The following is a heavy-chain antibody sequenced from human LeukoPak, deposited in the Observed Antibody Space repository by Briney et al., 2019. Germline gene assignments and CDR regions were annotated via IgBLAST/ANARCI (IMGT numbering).Heavy chain of an antibody. V-gene: IGHV3-74*01. J-gene: IGHJ3*02. D-gene: IGHD1-14*01. Sequence: PGGSLRLSCAASGFTFSNYWMLWVRQAPGMGLVWVSRIKSDGSDTTYADSVKGRFTISRDNAKNSLYLQMNSLRAEDTAVYYCARSVLSAARRFFDIWGQGTMVTVSS. CDR2: IKSDGSDT. CDR1: GFTFSNYW. CDR3: ARSVLSAARRFFDI.